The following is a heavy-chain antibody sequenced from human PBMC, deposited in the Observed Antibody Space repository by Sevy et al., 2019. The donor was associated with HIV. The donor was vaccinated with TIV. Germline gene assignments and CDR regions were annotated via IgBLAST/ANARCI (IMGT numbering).Heavy chain of an antibody. D-gene: IGHD2-8*01. CDR3: AREGCTRPHDH. Sequence: GGSLRRSCVASGFNFNIYSMSWVRQAPGKGLEWVSTLSFGCGRINHADSVQGRFTMSRDDSKKTVYLEMNSLRAEDTAVYYCAREGCTRPHDHWGQGTLVTVSS. CDR2: LSFGCGRI. CDR1: GFNFNIYS. V-gene: IGHV3-23*01. J-gene: IGHJ4*02.